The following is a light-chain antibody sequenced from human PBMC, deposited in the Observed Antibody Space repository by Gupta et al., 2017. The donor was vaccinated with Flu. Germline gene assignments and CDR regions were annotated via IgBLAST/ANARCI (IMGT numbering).Light chain of an antibody. CDR3: QSTDSSGSYV. CDR2: NDS. Sequence: SYELTQPPSLSVSPGQTARITCSGDPVPKQCAHWYQQKPGQAPVLVVYNDSGWPSGIPERFYGSSSGTTVTLTSSGVQAEDEADYYCQSTDSSGSYVFGTGTKVTVL. CDR1: PVPKQC. J-gene: IGLJ1*01. V-gene: IGLV3-25*02.